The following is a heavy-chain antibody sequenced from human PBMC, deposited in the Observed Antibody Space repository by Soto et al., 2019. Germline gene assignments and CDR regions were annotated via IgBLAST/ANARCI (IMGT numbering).Heavy chain of an antibody. CDR2: ISSNGGST. J-gene: IGHJ4*02. Sequence: GGSLRLSCSASGFTFSTYAMHWVRQAPGKGLEYVSAISSNGGSTYYADSVKGRFTISRDNSKNTLYLQMSSLRAEDTAVYYCATTSSGYYDYWGQGTLVTVSS. CDR3: ATTSSGYYDY. D-gene: IGHD3-22*01. V-gene: IGHV3-64D*06. CDR1: GFTFSTYA.